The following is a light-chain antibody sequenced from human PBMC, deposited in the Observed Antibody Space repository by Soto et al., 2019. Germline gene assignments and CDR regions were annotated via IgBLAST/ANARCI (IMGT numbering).Light chain of an antibody. CDR3: QESNSTPMYT. J-gene: IGKJ2*01. V-gene: IGKV1-39*01. CDR2: AAS. CDR1: QSISRY. Sequence: DIQMTQSPSSLSASVGDSVTITCRASQSISRYLNWYQLKPGKAPKLLIYAASGLQSGVPSRFSGRGSGTDFTLTISSLQPEDFATYDCQESNSTPMYTFGQGTKLEIK.